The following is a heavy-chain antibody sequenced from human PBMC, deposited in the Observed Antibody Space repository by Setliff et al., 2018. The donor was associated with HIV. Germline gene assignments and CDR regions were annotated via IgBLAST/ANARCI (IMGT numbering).Heavy chain of an antibody. Sequence: GGSLRLSCAASGFTFDDYAMHWVRQAPGKGLEWVSGISWNSGSIGYADSVKGRFTISRGNSKNTLYLQMNSLRVEDTAVYYCAKDGSGWSQHWGQGTRVTVSS. V-gene: IGHV3-9*01. CDR1: GFTFDDYA. D-gene: IGHD6-19*01. CDR3: AKDGSGWSQH. CDR2: ISWNSGSI. J-gene: IGHJ1*01.